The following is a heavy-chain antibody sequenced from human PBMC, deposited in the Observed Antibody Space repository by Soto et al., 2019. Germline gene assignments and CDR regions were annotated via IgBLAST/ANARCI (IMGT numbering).Heavy chain of an antibody. CDR1: GFTVSSNY. Sequence: GGSLRLSCAASGFTVSSNYMSWVRQAPGKGLEWVSVIYSGGSTYYADSVKGRFTISRDNSKNTLYLQMNSLRAEDTALYYCARDRVESGYPEYFQHWGQGTLVTVSS. J-gene: IGHJ1*01. D-gene: IGHD3-22*01. CDR3: ARDRVESGYPEYFQH. V-gene: IGHV3-53*01. CDR2: IYSGGST.